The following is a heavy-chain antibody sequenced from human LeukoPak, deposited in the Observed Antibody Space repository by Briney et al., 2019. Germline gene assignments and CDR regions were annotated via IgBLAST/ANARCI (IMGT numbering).Heavy chain of an antibody. CDR1: GYTFTSYY. Sequence: ASVKVPCKASGYTFTSYYMHWVRQAPGQGLEWMGIINPSGGSTSYAQKFQGRVTITRDTSTSTVYMELSSLRSEDTAVYYCARDRTKGIAAAGIDYWGQGTLVTVSS. CDR3: ARDRTKGIAAAGIDY. J-gene: IGHJ4*02. D-gene: IGHD6-13*01. CDR2: INPSGGST. V-gene: IGHV1-46*01.